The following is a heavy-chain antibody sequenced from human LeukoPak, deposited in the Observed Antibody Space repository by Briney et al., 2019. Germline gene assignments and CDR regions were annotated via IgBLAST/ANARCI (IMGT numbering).Heavy chain of an antibody. CDR3: ARGPSGYHNT. CDR1: GFTFISYS. J-gene: IGHJ4*02. D-gene: IGHD5-12*01. V-gene: IGHV3-21*01. Sequence: TGGSLRLSCAASGFTFISYSMNWVRQAPGKGLEWVSSISSTSSSYIYYADSVKGRFTISRDNAKNSLYLQMNSLRAEDTAVYYCARGPSGYHNTGGQGTLVTVSS. CDR2: ISSTSSSYI.